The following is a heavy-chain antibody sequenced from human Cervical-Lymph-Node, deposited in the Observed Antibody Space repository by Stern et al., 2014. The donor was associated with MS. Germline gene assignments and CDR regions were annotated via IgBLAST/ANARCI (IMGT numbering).Heavy chain of an antibody. CDR2: IYPGDSDT. Sequence: EVQLVQSGAELKKPGESLKISCKGSGYSFTNYWIGWVRQMPGKGLEWMGIIYPGDSDTRYSPSFQGQVTISADKSTSIADLQWSSLKASDTAMYYCARHRSGWYLDAFDFWGQGTLVTVSS. D-gene: IGHD6-19*01. V-gene: IGHV5-51*01. CDR3: ARHRSGWYLDAFDF. CDR1: GYSFTNYW. J-gene: IGHJ3*01.